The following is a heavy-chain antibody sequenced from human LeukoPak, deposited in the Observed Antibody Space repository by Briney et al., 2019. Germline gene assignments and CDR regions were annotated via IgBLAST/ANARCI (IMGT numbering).Heavy chain of an antibody. D-gene: IGHD5-24*01. J-gene: IGHJ5*02. CDR1: GVSISRSY. CDR2: ISYTGVS. Sequence: PSETLSLTCTVSGVSISRSYWIWIRQTPGKGLEWIGYISYTGVSSYNPSLKSRVTISVDTSKNQFSLNVTSVTAADTAVYHCARLPEGGYATSLGWFGPWGQGTRVTVSS. V-gene: IGHV4-59*08. CDR3: ARLPEGGYATSLGWFGP.